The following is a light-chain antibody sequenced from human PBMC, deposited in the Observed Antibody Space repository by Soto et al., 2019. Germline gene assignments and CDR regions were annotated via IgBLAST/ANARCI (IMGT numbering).Light chain of an antibody. CDR3: QQYVTSPAIT. V-gene: IGKV3-20*01. Sequence: PGQMPTLSCLASESVGDYLAWYQQKPGQAPRLLIYGATKRTSGTPDRFSGTGSETAFTLAISRLEPGDFAVYYCQQYVTSPAITFGQGTRLEIK. CDR1: ESVGDY. J-gene: IGKJ5*01. CDR2: GAT.